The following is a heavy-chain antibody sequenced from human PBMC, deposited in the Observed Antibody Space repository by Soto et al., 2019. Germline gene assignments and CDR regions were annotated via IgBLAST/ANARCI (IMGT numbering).Heavy chain of an antibody. Sequence: SLRLSCAASGFTFSSHWMNWVRQAPGKGLVWVSRISGDGRTTSHADSVKGRFTISRDNAKNTLYLQTNSLRVEDTAVYYCARGVPNCSSSSCYFDFWGQGILVTVSS. V-gene: IGHV3-74*01. CDR1: GFTFSSHW. CDR3: ARGVPNCSSSSCYFDF. D-gene: IGHD2-2*01. J-gene: IGHJ4*02. CDR2: ISGDGRTT.